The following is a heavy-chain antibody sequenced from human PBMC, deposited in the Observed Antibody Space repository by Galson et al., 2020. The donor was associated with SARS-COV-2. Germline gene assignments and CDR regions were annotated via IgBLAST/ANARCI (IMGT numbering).Heavy chain of an antibody. V-gene: IGHV4-30-4*01. CDR2: IYYSGST. J-gene: IGHJ4*02. D-gene: IGHD3-10*01. CDR1: GGSISSGDYY. Sequence: SETLSLTCTVSGGSISSGDYYWSWIRQPPGKGLEWIGYIYYSGSTYYNPSLKSRVTISVDTSKNQFSLKLSSVTAADTAVYYCARETMVQGVIRDTDYWGQGTLVTVSS. CDR3: ARETMVQGVIRDTDY.